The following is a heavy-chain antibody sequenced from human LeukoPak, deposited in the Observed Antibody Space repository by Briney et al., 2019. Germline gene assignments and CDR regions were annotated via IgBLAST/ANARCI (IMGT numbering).Heavy chain of an antibody. V-gene: IGHV3-11*01. CDR1: GFTFSDYY. CDR2: ISSSGSTI. CDR3: ARTPAYCGGDCYLFDY. J-gene: IGHJ4*02. D-gene: IGHD2-21*02. Sequence: PGGSLRLSCAASGFTFSDYYMSWVRQAPGKGLEWVSYISSSGSTIYYADSVKGRFTISRDNAKNSLYLQMNSLRAEDTAVYYCARTPAYCGGDCYLFDYWGQGTLVTVSS.